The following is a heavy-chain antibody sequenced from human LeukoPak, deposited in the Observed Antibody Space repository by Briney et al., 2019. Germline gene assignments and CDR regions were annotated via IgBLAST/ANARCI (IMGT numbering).Heavy chain of an antibody. CDR2: IDKKDNFYAT. J-gene: IGHJ5*02. CDR3: TRDSGTYNWLDP. V-gene: IGHV3-73*01. Sequence: GESLKISCAASGFTFSGSAIHWVRQSSGKGLEWVGHIDKKDNFYATTSAASVTGRFTISRDDSKNTAYLEMNSLKTEDTAPYYCTRDSGTYNWLDPWGQGTLVTVSS. D-gene: IGHD1-26*01. CDR1: GFTFSGSA.